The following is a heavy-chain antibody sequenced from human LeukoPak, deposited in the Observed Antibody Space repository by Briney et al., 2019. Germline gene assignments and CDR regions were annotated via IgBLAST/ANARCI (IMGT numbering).Heavy chain of an antibody. Sequence: PGGSLRLSCAASGFTFSSYAMSWVRQAPGKGLEWVSVIYSGGSTYYADSVKGRFTISRDNSKNTLYLQMNSLRAEDTAVYYCARDGQLGYWGQGTLVTVSS. D-gene: IGHD6-6*01. J-gene: IGHJ4*02. CDR3: ARDGQLGY. CDR1: GFTFSSYA. V-gene: IGHV3-66*01. CDR2: IYSGGST.